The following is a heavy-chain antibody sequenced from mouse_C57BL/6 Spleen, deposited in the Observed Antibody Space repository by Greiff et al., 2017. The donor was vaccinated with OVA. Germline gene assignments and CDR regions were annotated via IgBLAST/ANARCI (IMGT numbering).Heavy chain of an antibody. V-gene: IGHV14-2*01. CDR3: AQTAQATVYAMDY. CDR1: GFNIKDYY. Sequence: DVQLQESGAELVKPGASVKLSCTASGFNIKDYYMHWVKQRTEQGLEWIGRIDPEDGETKYAPKFQGKATITADTSSNTAYLQLSSLTSEDTAVYYCAQTAQATVYAMDYWGQGTSVTVSS. D-gene: IGHD3-2*02. CDR2: IDPEDGET. J-gene: IGHJ4*01.